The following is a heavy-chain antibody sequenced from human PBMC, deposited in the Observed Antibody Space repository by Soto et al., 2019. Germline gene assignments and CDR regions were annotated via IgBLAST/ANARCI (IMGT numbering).Heavy chain of an antibody. CDR2: MNSDGSNT. CDR3: ATSKAGLSNGPTTD. Sequence: EVQLVESGGALVQPGGSLRLSCAASGFTFSNYWMHWVRQAPGKGLVWISRMNSDGSNTVYADAVKGRFTISRDNAKNTLYLQMNSLRVEDTAVYYCATSKAGLSNGPTTDWGQGTLVTVSS. D-gene: IGHD1-26*01. V-gene: IGHV3-74*01. J-gene: IGHJ4*02. CDR1: GFTFSNYW.